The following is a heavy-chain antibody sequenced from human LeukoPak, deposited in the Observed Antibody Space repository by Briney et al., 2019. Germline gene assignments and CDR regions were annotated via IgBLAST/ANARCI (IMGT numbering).Heavy chain of an antibody. V-gene: IGHV3-43*02. CDR3: AKDTGSGWYYFDY. CDR2: ISGDGGST. CDR1: GFTSDDYA. J-gene: IGHJ4*02. D-gene: IGHD6-19*01. Sequence: GGSLRLSCAASGFTSDDYAMHWVRQAPGKGLEWVSLISGDGGSTYYADSVKGRFTISRDNSKNSLYLQMNSPRTEDTALYYCAKDTGSGWYYFDYWGQGTLVTVSS.